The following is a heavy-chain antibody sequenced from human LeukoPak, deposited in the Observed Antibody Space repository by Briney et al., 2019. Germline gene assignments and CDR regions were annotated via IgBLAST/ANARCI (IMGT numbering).Heavy chain of an antibody. V-gene: IGHV1-2*02. CDR2: INPNSGGT. Sequence: ASVKVSCKASGYTFTGYYMHWVRQAPGQGLEWMGWINPNSGGTNYAQKFQGRVTMTRDTSTSTVYMELSSLRSEDTAVYYCARDGGDYYDSSGYYYWGQGTLVTVSS. CDR3: ARDGGDYYDSSGYYY. D-gene: IGHD3-22*01. J-gene: IGHJ4*02. CDR1: GYTFTGYY.